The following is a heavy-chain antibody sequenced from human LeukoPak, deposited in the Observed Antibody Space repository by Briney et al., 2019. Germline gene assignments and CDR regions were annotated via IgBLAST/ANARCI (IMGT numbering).Heavy chain of an antibody. CDR1: GFTFSTYG. Sequence: PGRSLRLSCAASGFTFSTYGMHWVRQAPGKGLEWVAVIWYDGSNKYYIDSVRGRFTIPRDNSRNTLYLQMNSLRAEDTAVYYCARGFDSGYDFGYWGQGTLVTVSS. J-gene: IGHJ4*02. D-gene: IGHD5-12*01. CDR2: IWYDGSNK. CDR3: ARGFDSGYDFGY. V-gene: IGHV3-33*01.